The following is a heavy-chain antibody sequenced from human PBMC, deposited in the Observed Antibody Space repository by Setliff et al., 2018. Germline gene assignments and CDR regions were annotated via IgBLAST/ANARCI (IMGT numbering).Heavy chain of an antibody. J-gene: IGHJ3*02. Sequence: GASVKVSCKASGYIFSSYGISWVRQAPGQGLQWMGWISSYNGVTNYAQRFQGRVTMTTDTSTSAAYMELRSLRSDDTAVYYCAISSLSICSGFYHQSDAYDIWGQGTMVTVSS. D-gene: IGHD2-15*01. V-gene: IGHV1-18*01. CDR3: AISSLSICSGFYHQSDAYDI. CDR2: ISSYNGVT. CDR1: GYIFSSYG.